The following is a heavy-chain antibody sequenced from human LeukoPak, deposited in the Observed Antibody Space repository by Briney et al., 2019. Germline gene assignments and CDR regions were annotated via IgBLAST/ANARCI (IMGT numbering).Heavy chain of an antibody. CDR2: ISSSGGST. CDR3: AKVISGGYSGYDLYYFDY. CDR1: GFTFSSYA. V-gene: IGHV3-23*01. D-gene: IGHD5-12*01. Sequence: GGSLRLSCAASGFTFSSYAMSWVRQAPGKGLEWVSAISSSGGSTYYADSVKGRFTISRDNSKNTLYLQMNSLRAEDTAVYYCAKVISGGYSGYDLYYFDYWGQGTLVTVSS. J-gene: IGHJ4*02.